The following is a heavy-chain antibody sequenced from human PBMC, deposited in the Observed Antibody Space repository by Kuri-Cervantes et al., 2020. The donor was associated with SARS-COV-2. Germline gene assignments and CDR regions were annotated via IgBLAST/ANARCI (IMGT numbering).Heavy chain of an antibody. J-gene: IGHJ6*03. CDR2: ISSKSSYR. D-gene: IGHD5-18*01. CDR1: GFSFSSYS. Sequence: GGSLRLSCAASGFSFSSYSMNWVRQAPGKGLEWVSSISSKSSYRYYADSVKGRFTMSRDDGRNSLYLQMNSLRAEDTAVYYCARLDGIKLWLRSLYYMDVWGKGTSVTVSS. V-gene: IGHV3-21*01. CDR3: ARLDGIKLWLRSLYYMDV.